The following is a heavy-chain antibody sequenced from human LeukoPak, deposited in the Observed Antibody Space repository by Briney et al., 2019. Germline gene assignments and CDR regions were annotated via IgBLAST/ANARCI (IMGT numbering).Heavy chain of an antibody. J-gene: IGHJ4*02. CDR3: ATGKFSGYYDY. CDR2: MYYGGTT. CDR1: GGSLGSSTNY. D-gene: IGHD3-22*01. Sequence: PSGTLSLTCTVSGGSLGSSTNYGGWVRQTPGKGMEWIGSMYYGGTTYYNPSLKSRLTLSVDTSKNQISLRLHSVTAADSAVYFCATGKFSGYYDYWGQGTLVTVSS. V-gene: IGHV4-39*01.